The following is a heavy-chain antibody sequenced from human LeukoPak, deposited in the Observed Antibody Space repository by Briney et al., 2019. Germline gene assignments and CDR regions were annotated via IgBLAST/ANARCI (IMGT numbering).Heavy chain of an antibody. J-gene: IGHJ4*02. CDR3: AKPRGPKVRGVISPYFDY. V-gene: IGHV3-20*04. CDR2: INWNGGST. CDR1: GFTFDDYG. D-gene: IGHD3-10*01. Sequence: GGSLRLSCAASGFTFDDYGRSWVRQAPGKGLEWVSGINWNGGSTGYADSVKGRFTISRDNAKNSLYLQMNSLRAEDTAVYYCAKPRGPKVRGVISPYFDYWGQGTLVTVSS.